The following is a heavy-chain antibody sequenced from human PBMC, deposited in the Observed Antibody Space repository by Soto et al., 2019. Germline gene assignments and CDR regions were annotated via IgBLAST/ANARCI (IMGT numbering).Heavy chain of an antibody. Sequence: PGESLKISCKGSGYTFTNYWIGWVRQMPGKGPEWMGIIYPGDSDTKYNPSFQGQVTISADKSITTTYLQWSSLKASDTAIYYCATLDRHGWYNAFDIWGQGTMVTVSS. V-gene: IGHV5-51*01. CDR2: IYPGDSDT. CDR3: ATLDRHGWYNAFDI. J-gene: IGHJ3*02. CDR1: GYTFTNYW. D-gene: IGHD6-19*01.